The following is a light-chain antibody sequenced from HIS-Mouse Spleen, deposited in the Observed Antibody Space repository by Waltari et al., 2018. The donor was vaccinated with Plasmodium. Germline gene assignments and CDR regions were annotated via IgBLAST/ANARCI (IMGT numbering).Light chain of an antibody. J-gene: IGLJ2*01. Sequence: SYVLTQPPSVSVAPGKTARITCGGNNIGSKSVHWYQQKPGQAPVLVGYDDSHRPSGIPERFSGSTSGNTATLTISRVEAGDEADYYCQVWDSSSDHVVFGGGTKLTVL. V-gene: IGLV3-21*03. CDR1: NIGSKS. CDR2: DDS. CDR3: QVWDSSSDHVV.